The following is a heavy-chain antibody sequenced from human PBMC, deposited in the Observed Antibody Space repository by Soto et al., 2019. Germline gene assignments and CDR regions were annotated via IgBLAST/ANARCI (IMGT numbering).Heavy chain of an antibody. V-gene: IGHV1-18*01. CDR3: ARGWTPIDY. CDR1: GYTFTNFG. J-gene: IGHJ4*02. D-gene: IGHD2-15*01. Sequence: QVPLVQSGAEVKKPGASVKVSCTASGYTFTNFGISWVRQAPGQGLEWRGWISAYNGNTNYAQKFQGRVTMTPDTSTSTAYMELRSLRSDDTAVYFCARGWTPIDYWGQGTRVTVSS. CDR2: ISAYNGNT.